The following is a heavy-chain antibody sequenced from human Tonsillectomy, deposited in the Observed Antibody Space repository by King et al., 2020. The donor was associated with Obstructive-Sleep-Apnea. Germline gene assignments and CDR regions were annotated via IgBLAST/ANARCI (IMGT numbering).Heavy chain of an antibody. CDR1: GFPFSSYG. D-gene: IGHD6-19*01. Sequence: VQLVESGGGVVQPGGSLRLSCAAAGFPFSSYGMHWVRQAPGKGLEWVTFIWGDGSNKYYADSVKGRFTISRDNSKNTLALQMNSLRAEDTAVYYCARARSVAHPNDYWGQGTLVTVSS. J-gene: IGHJ4*02. V-gene: IGHV3-30*02. CDR3: ARARSVAHPNDY. CDR2: IWGDGSNK.